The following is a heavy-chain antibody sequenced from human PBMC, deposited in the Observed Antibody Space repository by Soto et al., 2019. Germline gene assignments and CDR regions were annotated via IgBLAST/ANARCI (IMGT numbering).Heavy chain of an antibody. D-gene: IGHD1-26*01. V-gene: IGHV5-51*01. J-gene: IGHJ4*02. CDR2: IYPDDPDI. CDR1: GYSFTRYW. CDR3: ARQMGRTVNFDY. Sequence: GESLKISCKGSGYSFTRYWIAWVRQMPGKGLEWMGIIYPDDPDIKYNPSFQGQVTISADKSISTAYLQWRSLKASDTAMYYCARQMGRTVNFDYWGQGTPVTVSS.